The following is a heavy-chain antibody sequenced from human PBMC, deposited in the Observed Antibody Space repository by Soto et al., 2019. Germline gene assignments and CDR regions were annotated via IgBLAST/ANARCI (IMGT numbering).Heavy chain of an antibody. Sequence: ASVKVSCKASGYTFTSYGISWVRQAPGQGLEWMGWISAYNGNTNYAQKLQGRVTMTTDTSTSTAYMELRSLRSDDTAVYYCARVDYDFWSGYTMYYFDYWGQGILVTVSS. CDR1: GYTFTSYG. J-gene: IGHJ4*02. CDR2: ISAYNGNT. D-gene: IGHD3-3*01. V-gene: IGHV1-18*01. CDR3: ARVDYDFWSGYTMYYFDY.